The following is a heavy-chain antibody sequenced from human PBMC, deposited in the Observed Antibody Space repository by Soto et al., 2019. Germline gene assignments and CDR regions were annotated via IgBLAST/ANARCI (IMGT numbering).Heavy chain of an antibody. Sequence: PSETLSLTCTVSGGSISSGGYYWSWIRQHPGKGLEWIGYIYYSGSTYYNPSLKSRVTISVDTSKNQFSLKLSSVTAADTAVYYCARDLSKVCWFGELYGMDVWGQGTTVTVSS. J-gene: IGHJ6*02. CDR1: GGSISSGGYY. CDR3: ARDLSKVCWFGELYGMDV. D-gene: IGHD3-10*01. V-gene: IGHV4-31*03. CDR2: IYYSGST.